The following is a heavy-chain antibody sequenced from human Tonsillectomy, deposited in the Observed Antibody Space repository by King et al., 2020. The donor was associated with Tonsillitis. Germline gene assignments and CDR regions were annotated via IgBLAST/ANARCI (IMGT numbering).Heavy chain of an antibody. CDR2: INTDGSVA. V-gene: IGHV3-74*01. J-gene: IGHJ4*02. D-gene: IGHD3-10*01. Sequence: VQLVESGGGLVQPGGSLRLSCAASGFTFSNYWMHWVRQAPGKGLVWVSRINTDGSVANYADSVKGRFTISRDNAKNTLYLQMNSLRAEDTAVYYCARDLIYGSGSSDYWGQGTPVTVSS. CDR3: ARDLIYGSGSSDY. CDR1: GFTFSNYW.